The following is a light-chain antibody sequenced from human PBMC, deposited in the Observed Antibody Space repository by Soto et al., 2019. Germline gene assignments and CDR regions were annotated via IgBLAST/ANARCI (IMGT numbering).Light chain of an antibody. CDR1: SSDVGGYNY. Sequence: HSVLTQPPSASGSPGQSVTISCTGTSSDVGGYNYVSWYQQHPGKAPKLMIYEVSKRPSGVPDRFSGSKSGNTASLTVSGLQAEDEADYYCSSYAGSSNVFGTGTKLTVL. CDR2: EVS. J-gene: IGLJ1*01. CDR3: SSYAGSSNV. V-gene: IGLV2-8*01.